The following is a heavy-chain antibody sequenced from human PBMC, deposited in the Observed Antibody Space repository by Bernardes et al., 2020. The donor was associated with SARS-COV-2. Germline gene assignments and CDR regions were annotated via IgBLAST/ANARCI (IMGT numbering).Heavy chain of an antibody. Sequence: SETLSLTCAVYGGSFSGYYLSWIRQPPGKGLEWIGEVNHRRTTNYNPSLKSRVTISLDTSKNQFSLKLTSVTAADTAVYYCARWNDYNSGTFHKEGAFDIWGQRTMVTVS. CDR1: GGSFSGYY. J-gene: IGHJ3*02. V-gene: IGHV4-34*01. CDR3: ARWNDYNSGTFHKEGAFDI. CDR2: VNHRRTT. D-gene: IGHD3-10*01.